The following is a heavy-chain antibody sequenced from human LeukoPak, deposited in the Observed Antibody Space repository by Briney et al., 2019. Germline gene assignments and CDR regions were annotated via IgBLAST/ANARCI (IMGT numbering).Heavy chain of an antibody. V-gene: IGHV3-74*01. CDR2: ISSDGTRT. J-gene: IGHJ4*02. CDR3: AKTAPYDILTGYLDY. CDR1: GFTFSPYW. D-gene: IGHD3-9*01. Sequence: PGGSLRLSCAASGFTFSPYWMHWVRQAPGKGLVWVSLISSDGTRTTYADSAKGRFTISRDNAKNTLYLQMNSLRAEDTAVYYCAKTAPYDILTGYLDYWGQGTLVTVSS.